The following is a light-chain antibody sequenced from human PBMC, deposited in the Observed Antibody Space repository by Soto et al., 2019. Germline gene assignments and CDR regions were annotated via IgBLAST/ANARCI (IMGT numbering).Light chain of an antibody. V-gene: IGKV3-20*01. Sequence: EIVLTQSPGTLSLSPGERATLSCRASPSISSSYLAWYQQKPGQAPRLVIYGASSRATGIPDGFSGSGYGTDFTLTISRLEHEDFAVYYCHQYGSPPGTFAQGTKVDIK. CDR3: HQYGSPPGT. CDR1: PSISSSY. J-gene: IGKJ1*01. CDR2: GAS.